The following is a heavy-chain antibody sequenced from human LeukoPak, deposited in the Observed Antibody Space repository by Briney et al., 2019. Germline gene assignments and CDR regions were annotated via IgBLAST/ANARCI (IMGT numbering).Heavy chain of an antibody. CDR1: GFTFSSYA. CDR2: ISSNGGST. V-gene: IGHV3-64*04. J-gene: IGHJ4*02. D-gene: IGHD6-13*01. CDR3: AKDRAQQLLPYDY. Sequence: QPGGSLRLSCSASGFTFSSYAMHWVRQAPGKGLEYVSAISSNGGSTYYADSVKGRFTISRDNSKNTLYLQMNSLRAEDTAVYYCAKDRAQQLLPYDYWGQGILVTVSS.